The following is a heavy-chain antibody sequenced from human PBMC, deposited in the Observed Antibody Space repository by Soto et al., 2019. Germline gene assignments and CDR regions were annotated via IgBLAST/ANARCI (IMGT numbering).Heavy chain of an antibody. D-gene: IGHD6-6*01. CDR1: GRSISSSSYD. CDR3: ARHLGPVAARGRVEVPGGRFDP. J-gene: IGHJ5*02. CDR2: IYYSGST. V-gene: IGHV4-39*01. Sequence: VSGRSISSSSYDWGWIRQPPGKGLEWIGSIYYSGSTYYNPSLKSRVTISVDTSKNQFSLKLSSVTAADTAVYYCARHLGPVAARGRVEVPGGRFDPWGQGTLVTGSS.